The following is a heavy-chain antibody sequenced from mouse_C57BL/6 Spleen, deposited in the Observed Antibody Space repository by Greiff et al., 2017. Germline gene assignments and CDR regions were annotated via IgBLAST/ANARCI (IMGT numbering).Heavy chain of an antibody. Sequence: QVQLQQPGAELVRPGSSVKLSCKASGYTFTSYWMHWVKQRPIQGLEWIGNIDPSDSETHYNQKFKDKATLTVDKSSSTAYMQLSSLTSEDSAVYYWARWGTVVPYYYAMDYWGQGTSVTVSS. CDR1: GYTFTSYW. CDR3: ARWGTVVPYYYAMDY. CDR2: IDPSDSET. J-gene: IGHJ4*01. V-gene: IGHV1-52*01. D-gene: IGHD1-1*01.